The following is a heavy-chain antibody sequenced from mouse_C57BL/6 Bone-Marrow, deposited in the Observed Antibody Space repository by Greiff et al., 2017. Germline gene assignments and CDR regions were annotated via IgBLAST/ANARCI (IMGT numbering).Heavy chain of an antibody. Sequence: EVMLVESGGGLVKPGGSLKLSCAASGFTFSSYAMSWVRQTPEKRLEWVATISDGGSYTYYPDNVKGRFTISRDNAKNNLYLQMSHLKSEDTAMYYCARVLWYFDVWGTGTTVTVSS. CDR1: GFTFSSYA. J-gene: IGHJ1*03. CDR2: ISDGGSYT. CDR3: ARVLWYFDV. V-gene: IGHV5-4*03.